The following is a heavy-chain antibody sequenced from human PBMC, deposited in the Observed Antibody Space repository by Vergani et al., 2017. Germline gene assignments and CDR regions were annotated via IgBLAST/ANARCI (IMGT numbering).Heavy chain of an antibody. CDR1: GGTFSSYA. Sequence: QVQLVQSGAEVKKPGSSVKVSCKASGGTFSSYAISWVRQAPGQGLEGMGGVIAIFGTANYAQKFQGRFTITSAESTSTAYMELSSLRLEDTAVYYCAIGRCVTTVTTWGDDYYFMDVCGKGITVTVSS. V-gene: IGHV1-69*01. CDR3: AIGRCVTTVTTWGDDYYFMDV. D-gene: IGHD4-17*01. CDR2: VIAIFGTA. J-gene: IGHJ6*03.